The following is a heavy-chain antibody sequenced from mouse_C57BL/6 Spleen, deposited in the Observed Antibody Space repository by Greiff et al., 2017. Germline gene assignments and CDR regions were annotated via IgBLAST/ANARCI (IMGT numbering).Heavy chain of an antibody. V-gene: IGHV3-6*01. CDR3: AGRVNWYFDV. Sequence: ESGPGLVKPSQSLSLTCSVTGYSITSGYYWNWIRQFPGNKLEWMGYISYDGSNNYNPSLKNRISITRDTSKNQFFLKLNSVTTEDTATYYCAGRVNWYFDVWGTGTTVTVSS. CDR1: GYSITSGYY. J-gene: IGHJ1*03. CDR2: ISYDGSN. D-gene: IGHD2-2*01.